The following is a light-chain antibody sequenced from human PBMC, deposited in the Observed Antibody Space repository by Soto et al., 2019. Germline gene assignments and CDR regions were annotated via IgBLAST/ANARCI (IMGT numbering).Light chain of an antibody. CDR3: SSYTSSRFYV. CDR2: DVS. J-gene: IGLJ1*01. Sequence: QSVLTQPASVSGSPGQSITISCTGTSSDVGGYSYVSWYQQLPGKAPKLMIYDVSDRPSGVSNRFSGSKSGNTASLTISGLQAEDEADYYCSSYTSSRFYVFGTGTKVT. CDR1: SSDVGGYSY. V-gene: IGLV2-14*01.